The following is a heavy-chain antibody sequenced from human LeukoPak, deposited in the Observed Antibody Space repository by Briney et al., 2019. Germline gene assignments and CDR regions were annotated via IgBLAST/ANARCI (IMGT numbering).Heavy chain of an antibody. V-gene: IGHV3-23*01. CDR3: AKDPRGYSYGYRAFDI. CDR2: ISGSGGST. Sequence: GGPLRLSCAASGFTFSSYAMSWVRQAPGKGLEWVSAISGSGGSTYYADSVKGRFTISRDNSKNTLYLQMNSLRAEDTAVYYCAKDPRGYSYGYRAFDIWGQGTMVTVSS. D-gene: IGHD5-18*01. J-gene: IGHJ3*02. CDR1: GFTFSSYA.